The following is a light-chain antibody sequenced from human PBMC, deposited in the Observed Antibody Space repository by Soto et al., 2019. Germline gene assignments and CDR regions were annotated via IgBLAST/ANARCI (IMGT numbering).Light chain of an antibody. CDR1: SSDVGGYNY. CDR3: TSYAGGNNV. Sequence: QSDLTQPPSASGSPGQSVTISCTGTSSDVGGYNYVSWYQQYPGKVPKLMVYEVNKRPSGVPDRFSGSKSGNTAALTVSGLQAEDEADDYCTSYAGGNNVFGTGTKVTVL. V-gene: IGLV2-8*01. J-gene: IGLJ1*01. CDR2: EVN.